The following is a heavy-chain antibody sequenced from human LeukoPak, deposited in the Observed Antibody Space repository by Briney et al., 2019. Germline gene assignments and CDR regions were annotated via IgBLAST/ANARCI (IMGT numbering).Heavy chain of an antibody. CDR1: GGSISSSSYY. J-gene: IGHJ4*02. Sequence: SETLSLTCTVSGGSISSSSYYWGWIRQPPGKGLEWIGSIYYSGSTYYNPSLKSRVTISVDTSKNQFSLKLSSVTAADTAVYYCARGRSSSGYFDYWGQGTLVTVSS. CDR2: IYYSGST. D-gene: IGHD6-6*01. V-gene: IGHV4-39*07. CDR3: ARGRSSSGYFDY.